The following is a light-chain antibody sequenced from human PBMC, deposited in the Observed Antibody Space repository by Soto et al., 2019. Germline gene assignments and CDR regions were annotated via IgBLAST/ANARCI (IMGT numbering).Light chain of an antibody. CDR3: QQHFNGPIT. CDR2: DAS. J-gene: IGKJ5*01. Sequence: TQFPATLSASPGGGATLSCRASQSVSSYLAWYQQKPGQAPRLLLYDASNRATGIPARFSGSGSGTDFTLTISSLEPEDFAVYYCQQHFNGPITFGQGTRLEIK. CDR1: QSVSSY. V-gene: IGKV3-11*01.